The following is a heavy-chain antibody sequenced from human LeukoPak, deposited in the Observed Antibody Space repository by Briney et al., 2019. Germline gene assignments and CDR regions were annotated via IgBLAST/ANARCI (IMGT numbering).Heavy chain of an antibody. CDR2: ISYDGSNK. V-gene: IGHV3-30*18. D-gene: IGHD3-9*01. J-gene: IGHJ5*02. CDR1: GFTFSSYG. Sequence: GGSLRLSCAASGFTFSSYGMHWVRQAPGKGLEWVAVISYDGSNKYYADSVKGRFTISRDNSKNTLYLQMNSLRAEGTAVYYCAKDGSSLRYFDWLFQENWFDPWGQGTLVTVSS. CDR3: AKDGSSLRYFDWLFQENWFDP.